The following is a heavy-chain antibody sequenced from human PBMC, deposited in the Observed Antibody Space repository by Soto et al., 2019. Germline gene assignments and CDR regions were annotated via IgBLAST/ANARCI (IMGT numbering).Heavy chain of an antibody. CDR3: ARGNHRWLQLWYFDL. Sequence: GASVKVSCKASGYTFTNFGISWVRQAPGQGLEWMGGIIPIFGTVNYAQKFQGRVTITADESTSTAYMELSSLRSEDTAVYYCARGNHRWLQLWYFDLWGRGTLVTVSS. CDR2: IIPIFGTV. V-gene: IGHV1-69*13. CDR1: GYTFTNFG. D-gene: IGHD5-12*01. J-gene: IGHJ2*01.